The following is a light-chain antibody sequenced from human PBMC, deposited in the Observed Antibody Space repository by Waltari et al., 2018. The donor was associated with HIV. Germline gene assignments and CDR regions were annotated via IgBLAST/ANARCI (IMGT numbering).Light chain of an antibody. CDR2: DND. J-gene: IGLJ2*01. CDR3: QSYDTSLSGSMV. Sequence: QSVLTQPASVSGAPGQRVTIPCTGSSSNIGSTYTVSWYRQLPGTAPRLLIYDNDLRPSGVPDRFSGSKSGSSASLAITGLQADDEAVYYCQSYDTSLSGSMVFGAGTKLTVL. V-gene: IGLV1-40*01. CDR1: SSNIGSTYT.